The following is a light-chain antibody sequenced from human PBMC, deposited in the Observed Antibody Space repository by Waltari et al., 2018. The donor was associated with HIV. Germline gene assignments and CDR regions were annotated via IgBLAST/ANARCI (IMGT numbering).Light chain of an antibody. CDR2: DVS. CDR3: SSYTSSGTVA. Sequence: QSALTQPASVSGSPGQSITMSCTGSSSDVGGYNYVSWYQQHPGKAPKVLIYDVSDRPSVVSDRFSGSKSGNTASLTISGLQAEDEADYYCSSYTSSGTVAFGGGTTLTVL. J-gene: IGLJ3*02. V-gene: IGLV2-14*03. CDR1: SSDVGGYNY.